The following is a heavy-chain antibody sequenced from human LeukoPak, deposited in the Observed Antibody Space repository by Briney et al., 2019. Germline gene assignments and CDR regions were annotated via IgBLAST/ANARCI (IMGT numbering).Heavy chain of an antibody. CDR3: AKVEYSSNIPQH. Sequence: GVLRLSWAASGITFRGSAMSWVRQAPGKGLEWVSAISGSGGSTYYADSVKGRFTISRDNSKNTQYLQMNSLRAEDTAVYYCAKVEYSSNIPQHWGQGTLVTVSS. V-gene: IGHV3-23*01. D-gene: IGHD6-6*01. J-gene: IGHJ1*01. CDR2: ISGSGGST. CDR1: GITFRGSA.